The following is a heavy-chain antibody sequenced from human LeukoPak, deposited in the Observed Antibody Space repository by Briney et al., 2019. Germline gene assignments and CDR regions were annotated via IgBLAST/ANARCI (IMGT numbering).Heavy chain of an antibody. V-gene: IGHV3-7*01. J-gene: IGHJ4*02. CDR2: IKQDGSEQ. Sequence: PGGSLRLSCAASGFPFSGYWMDWVRQAPGKGMEWVANIKQDGSEQYYADSVKGRFTISRDNAKNSLYLQMNSLRAEDTAVYYCSRSLDYLGQGALVTVSS. CDR1: GFPFSGYW. CDR3: SRSLDY.